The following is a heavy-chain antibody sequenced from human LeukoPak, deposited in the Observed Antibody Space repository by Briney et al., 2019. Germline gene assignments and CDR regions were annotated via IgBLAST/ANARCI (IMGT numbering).Heavy chain of an antibody. V-gene: IGHV4-39*01. CDR1: GGSISSSIYF. CDR3: ASSSAGVDY. Sequence: PSETLSLTCTVSGGSISSSIYFWGWIRQPPGKGLEWIGSIHYSGSTYHDPSLKSRVTVSLDTSKNQFSLKLSSVTAADTAVYYCASSSAGVDYWGQGTLVTVSS. CDR2: IHYSGST. J-gene: IGHJ4*02. D-gene: IGHD2-15*01.